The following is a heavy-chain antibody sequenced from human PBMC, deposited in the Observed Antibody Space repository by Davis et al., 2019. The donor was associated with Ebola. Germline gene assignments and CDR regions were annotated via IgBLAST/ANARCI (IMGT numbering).Heavy chain of an antibody. V-gene: IGHV3-23*01. CDR3: AKENSWNDVYYYYYGMDV. CDR1: VITFSSYA. Sequence: GESLKISCTDSVITFSSYAMTWVRQAPGKGLEWVSAISGSGGSTYYADSVKGRFTISRDNSKNTLYLQMNSLRAEDTAVYYCAKENSWNDVYYYYYGMDVWGKGTTVTVSS. J-gene: IGHJ6*04. D-gene: IGHD1-1*01. CDR2: ISGSGGST.